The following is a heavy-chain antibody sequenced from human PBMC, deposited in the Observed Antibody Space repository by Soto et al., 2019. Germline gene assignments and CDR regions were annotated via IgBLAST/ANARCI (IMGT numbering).Heavy chain of an antibody. D-gene: IGHD2-15*01. J-gene: IGHJ6*02. V-gene: IGHV3-23*01. Sequence: EGQLLESGGGLVRPGGSLTLSCAGSGFTFSRYAMTWVRQAPGKGLEWVSSITVTDGRRKYADSVKGRFTISTDTHKNIVYLPRNSLRDDDTALYYGATESMYVLVVGYTRDHYYGRDVWGQGTSVIVS. CDR1: GFTFSRYA. CDR3: ATESMYVLVVGYTRDHYYGRDV. CDR2: ITVTDGRR.